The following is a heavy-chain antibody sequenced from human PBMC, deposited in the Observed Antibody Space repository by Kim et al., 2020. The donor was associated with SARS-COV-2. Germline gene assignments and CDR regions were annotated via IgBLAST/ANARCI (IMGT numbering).Heavy chain of an antibody. V-gene: IGHV1-18*04. Sequence: ASVKVSCKASGYTFTSYGISWVRQAPGQGLEWMGWISAYNGNTNYAQKLQGRVTMTTDTSTSTAYMELRSLRSDDTAVYYCARGPFTIFGVDKPDYWGQGTLVTVSS. D-gene: IGHD3-3*01. CDR3: ARGPFTIFGVDKPDY. CDR2: ISAYNGNT. J-gene: IGHJ4*02. CDR1: GYTFTSYG.